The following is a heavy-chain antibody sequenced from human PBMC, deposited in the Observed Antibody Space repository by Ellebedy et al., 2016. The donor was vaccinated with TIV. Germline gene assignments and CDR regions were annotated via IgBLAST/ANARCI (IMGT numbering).Heavy chain of an antibody. CDR1: GFTFSSYW. CDR2: IKQDGSEK. Sequence: GGSLRLXXAASGFTFSSYWMSWVRQAPGKGLEWVANIKQDGSEKYYVDSVKGRFTISRDNAKNSLYLQMNSLRAEDTAVYYCARVGYSYEVPDHWFDPWGQGTLVTVSS. V-gene: IGHV3-7*04. CDR3: ARVGYSYEVPDHWFDP. J-gene: IGHJ5*02. D-gene: IGHD5-18*01.